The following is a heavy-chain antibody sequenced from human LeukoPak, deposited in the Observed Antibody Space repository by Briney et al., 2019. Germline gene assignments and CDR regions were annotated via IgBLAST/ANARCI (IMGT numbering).Heavy chain of an antibody. Sequence: SQTLSLTCAVSGGSISSGGYSWSWIRQPPGKGLEWIGYIYHSGSTYYNPSLKSRVTISVDRSKNQSSLKLSPVTAADTAMYYCAGGFHYYASGAFDYWGQGTLVTVSS. V-gene: IGHV4-30-2*01. D-gene: IGHD3-10*01. CDR1: GGSISSGGYS. CDR3: AGGFHYYASGAFDY. J-gene: IGHJ4*02. CDR2: IYHSGST.